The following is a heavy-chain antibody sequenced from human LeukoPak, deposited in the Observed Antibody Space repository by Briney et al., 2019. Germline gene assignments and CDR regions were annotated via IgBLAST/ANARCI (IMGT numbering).Heavy chain of an antibody. CDR3: AKGANTSLSYFDY. CDR2: ISGSGGST. V-gene: IGHV3-23*01. D-gene: IGHD2/OR15-2a*01. CDR1: GFTFSSYA. Sequence: GGSLRLSCAASGFTFSSYAMSWVRQAPGRGLECVSTISGSGGSTYYADSVKGRFTISRDNSKNTLYLQMNSLRAEDTAVYYCAKGANTSLSYFDYWGQGALVTVSS. J-gene: IGHJ4*02.